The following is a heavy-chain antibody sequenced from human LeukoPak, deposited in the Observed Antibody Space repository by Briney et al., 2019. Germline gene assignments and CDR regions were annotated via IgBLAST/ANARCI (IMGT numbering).Heavy chain of an antibody. CDR1: GFTFSSYG. Sequence: GGSLRLSCAASGFTFSSYGMSWVRQAPGKGLEWVSAISGSGGSTYYADSVKGRFTISRDNSKNTPYLQMNSLRAEDTAVYYCAKVVFGGYYDSSGYPDYWGQGTLVTVSS. V-gene: IGHV3-23*01. CDR2: ISGSGGST. CDR3: AKVVFGGYYDSSGYPDY. D-gene: IGHD3-22*01. J-gene: IGHJ4*02.